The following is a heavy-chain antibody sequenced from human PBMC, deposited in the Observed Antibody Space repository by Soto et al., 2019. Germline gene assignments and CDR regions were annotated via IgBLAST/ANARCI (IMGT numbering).Heavy chain of an antibody. Sequence: ASVKVSCKASGYRSNTYGISWVRQAPGQGLEWMGRISSYNVDTNYAEKFEDRLTMTTDTSTNTAYMELKSLRSDDTAVYFCARGHGEFIGAMDVWGQGTSVTVSS. CDR3: ARGHGEFIGAMDV. J-gene: IGHJ6*02. V-gene: IGHV1-18*01. CDR1: GYRSNTYG. D-gene: IGHD3-3*01. CDR2: ISSYNVDT.